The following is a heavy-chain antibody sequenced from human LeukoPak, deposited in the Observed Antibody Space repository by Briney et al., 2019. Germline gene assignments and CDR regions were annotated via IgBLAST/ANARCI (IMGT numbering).Heavy chain of an antibody. V-gene: IGHV3-30-3*01. J-gene: IGHJ4*02. CDR2: ISYDGSNK. D-gene: IGHD2-21*01. Sequence: PGRSLRLSCAASGFTFSSYAMHWVRQAPGKGLEWVAVISYDGSNKYYADSVKGRFTISRDNSKNTLFLQMTSLRTDDTAVYYCARDPIRYCGGECPGPDYWGQGTLVTVSS. CDR3: ARDPIRYCGGECPGPDY. CDR1: GFTFSSYA.